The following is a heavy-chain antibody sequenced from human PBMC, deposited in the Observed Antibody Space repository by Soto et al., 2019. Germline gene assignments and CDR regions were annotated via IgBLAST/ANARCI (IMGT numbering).Heavy chain of an antibody. Sequence: GGSLRLSCAASGFTFSSYGMHWVRQTPDKGLGWVAVISHDGNQKYYADFAKGRFTISRDNARNTLHLQMNSLRPEDTAFFYCVKATLPTAIKFGVDSWGQGTLVTVSS. D-gene: IGHD2-2*01. V-gene: IGHV3-30*18. CDR1: GFTFSSYG. J-gene: IGHJ5*01. CDR3: VKATLPTAIKFGVDS. CDR2: ISHDGNQK.